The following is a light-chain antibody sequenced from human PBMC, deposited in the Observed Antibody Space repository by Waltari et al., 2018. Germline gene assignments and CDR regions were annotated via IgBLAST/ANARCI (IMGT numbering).Light chain of an antibody. CDR3: QQDYTTPFS. V-gene: IGKV4-1*01. Sequence: DIVMTQSPDSLAVSLGERATINCKSSQSVLYSSNNKNYLAWYQQKPGQPPKLLIYWASTRESGVSSRFSGSGSGTDFTLTISSLQPEDVATYYCQQDYTTPFSFGQGTKVEIK. CDR2: WAS. J-gene: IGKJ2*03. CDR1: QSVLYSSNNKNY.